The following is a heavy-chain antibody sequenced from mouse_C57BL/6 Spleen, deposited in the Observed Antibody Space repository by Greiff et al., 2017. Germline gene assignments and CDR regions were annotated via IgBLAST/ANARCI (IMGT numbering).Heavy chain of an antibody. CDR2: ISSGSSTI. J-gene: IGHJ2*01. V-gene: IGHV5-17*01. CDR3: ARMVTYLYYFDY. Sequence: DVKLVESGGGLVKPGGSLKLSCAASGFTFSDYGMHWVRQAPEKGLEWVAYISSGSSTIYYADTVKGRFTISRDNAKNTLFLQMTSLRSEDTAMYYCARMVTYLYYFDYWGQGTTLTVSS. CDR1: GFTFSDYG. D-gene: IGHD2-3*01.